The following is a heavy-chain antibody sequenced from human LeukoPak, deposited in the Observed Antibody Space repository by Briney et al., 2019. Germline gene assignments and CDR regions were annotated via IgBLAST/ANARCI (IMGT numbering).Heavy chain of an antibody. CDR2: ISSSSSTI. CDR3: AELGITMIGGV. D-gene: IGHD3-10*02. CDR1: GFTFRSCS. Sequence: GGSLRLSCAASGFTFRSCSMNWVRQAPGKGLEWVSYISSSSSTIFYADSVKGRFTISRDNAKNSLYLQMNSLRAEDTAVYYCAELGITMIGGVWGKGTTVTISS. J-gene: IGHJ6*04. V-gene: IGHV3-48*04.